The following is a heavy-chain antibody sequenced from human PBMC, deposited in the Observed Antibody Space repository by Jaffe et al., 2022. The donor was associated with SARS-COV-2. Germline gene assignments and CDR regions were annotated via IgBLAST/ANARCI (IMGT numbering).Heavy chain of an antibody. D-gene: IGHD3-10*01. V-gene: IGHV3-23*01. J-gene: IGHJ4*02. Sequence: EVQLLESGGGLVQPGGSLRLSCAASGFTFSNYAMNWVRQAPGKGLEWVSTISGSGDTTYYADSVKGRFTISRDNSKNTLYLQMNSLRAEDTAVYYCAKLVGFRGVITHGDYWGQGTLVTVSS. CDR2: ISGSGDTT. CDR1: GFTFSNYA. CDR3: AKLVGFRGVITHGDY.